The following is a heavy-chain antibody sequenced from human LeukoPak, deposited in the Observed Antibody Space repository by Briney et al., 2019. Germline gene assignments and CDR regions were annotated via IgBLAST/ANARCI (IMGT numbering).Heavy chain of an antibody. D-gene: IGHD3-10*01. CDR2: IYHSGTT. V-gene: IGHV4-38-2*01. CDR1: GYSISNGYC. Sequence: SETLSLACAVSGYSISNGYCWGWIRQPPGKGPEWIGSIYHSGTTYYNPSLKSRVTISVDTSKNQFSLKLSSVTAADTAVYYCASLPGNYYGSGSYNSYYFDYWGQGTLVTVSS. J-gene: IGHJ4*02. CDR3: ASLPGNYYGSGSYNSYYFDY.